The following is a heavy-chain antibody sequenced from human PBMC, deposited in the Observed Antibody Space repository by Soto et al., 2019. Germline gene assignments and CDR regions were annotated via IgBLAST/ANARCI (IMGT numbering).Heavy chain of an antibody. Sequence: GSLRLSCAASGXTFSSYYMNWVRQAPGKGLEWVSYISSSGNIIYYADSVKGRFTISRDNAKNSLFLQMNGLRVEDTGVYYCARARGGYSYGYELDYWGQGTLGPVSS. J-gene: IGHJ4*02. D-gene: IGHD5-18*01. CDR3: ARARGGYSYGYELDY. CDR2: ISSSGNII. CDR1: GXTFSSYY. V-gene: IGHV3-48*03.